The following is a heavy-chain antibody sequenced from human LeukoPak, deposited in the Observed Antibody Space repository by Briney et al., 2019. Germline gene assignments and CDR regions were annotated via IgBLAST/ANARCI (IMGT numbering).Heavy chain of an antibody. CDR1: GYTFTSYY. D-gene: IGHD6-13*01. CDR2: INPSGGST. J-gene: IGHJ6*03. V-gene: IGHV1-46*01. Sequence: ASVKVSCKASGYTFTSYYMHWVRQAPGQGLEWMGIINPSGGSTSYAQKFQGRVTMTRDMSTSTVYMELSSLRSEDTAVYYCARVTDGSWHKTPNYYYMDVWGKGTTVTVSS. CDR3: ARVTDGSWHKTPNYYYMDV.